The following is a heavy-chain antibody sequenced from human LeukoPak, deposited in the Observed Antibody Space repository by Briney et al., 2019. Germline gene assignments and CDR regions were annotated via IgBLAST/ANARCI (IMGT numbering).Heavy chain of an antibody. D-gene: IGHD1-7*01. V-gene: IGHV4-38-2*01. Sequence: SETLSLTCAVSGYSISSGYYWGWIRQPPGKGLEWIGSIYHSVSTYYNPSLKSRVTISVDTSKNQFSLKLSSVTAADTAVYYCARGGTRNWFDPWGQGTLVTVSS. CDR2: IYHSVST. CDR3: ARGGTRNWFDP. J-gene: IGHJ5*02. CDR1: GYSISSGYY.